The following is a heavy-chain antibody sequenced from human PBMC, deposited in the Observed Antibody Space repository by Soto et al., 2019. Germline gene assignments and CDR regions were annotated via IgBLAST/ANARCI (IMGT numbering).Heavy chain of an antibody. V-gene: IGHV4-31*03. D-gene: IGHD5-18*01. CDR3: ARVGSGVQLWY. CDR2: IYYSGST. Sequence: QVQLQESGPGLVKPSQTLSLTCTVSGGSISSGGYYCSWIRQHPGKGLEWIGYIYYSGSTYYNPSLKSRVTISVDTSKNLFSLKLSSVTSADTAVYYCARVGSGVQLWYWGQGTLVTVSS. CDR1: GGSISSGGYY. J-gene: IGHJ4*02.